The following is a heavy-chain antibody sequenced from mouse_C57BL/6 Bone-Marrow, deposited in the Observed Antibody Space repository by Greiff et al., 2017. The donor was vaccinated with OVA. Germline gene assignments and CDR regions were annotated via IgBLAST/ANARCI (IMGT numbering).Heavy chain of an antibody. J-gene: IGHJ4*01. CDR3: AREMDDGYYFYYYAMDY. CDR1: GFTFSDYG. D-gene: IGHD2-3*01. V-gene: IGHV5-17*01. Sequence: EVKLQESGGGLVKPGGSLKLSCAASGFTFSDYGMHWVRQAPEKGLEWVAYISSGSSTIYYADTVKGRFTISRDNAKNTLFLQMTSLRSEDTAMYYCAREMDDGYYFYYYAMDYWGQGTSVTVSS. CDR2: ISSGSSTI.